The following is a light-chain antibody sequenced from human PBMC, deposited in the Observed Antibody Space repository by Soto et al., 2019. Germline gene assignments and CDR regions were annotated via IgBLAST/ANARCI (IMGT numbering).Light chain of an antibody. V-gene: IGKV1-5*03. CDR2: KAS. J-gene: IGKJ1*01. CDR1: QSISSW. Sequence: DIPMTQSPSTLSSSVGARVTITCRTSQSISSWLAWYQQKPGKAPKLLIYKASSLESGVPSRFSGSGSGTEFTLTISSLQPDDFATYYCQQYRTFGQGTKVEIK. CDR3: QQYRT.